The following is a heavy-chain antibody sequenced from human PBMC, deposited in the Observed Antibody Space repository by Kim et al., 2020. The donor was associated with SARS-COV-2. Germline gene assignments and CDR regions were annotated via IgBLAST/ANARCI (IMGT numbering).Heavy chain of an antibody. J-gene: IGHJ2*01. D-gene: IGHD6-6*01. CDR2: IYTSGST. V-gene: IGHV4-4*07. CDR3: ARDLDLGGSSSYWYFDL. Sequence: SETLSLTCTVSGGSISSYYWSWIRQPAGKGLKWIGRIYTSGSTNYNPSLKSRVTMSVDTSKNQFSLKLSSVTAADTAVYYCARDLDLGGSSSYWYFDLWGRGTLVTVSS. CDR1: GGSISSYY.